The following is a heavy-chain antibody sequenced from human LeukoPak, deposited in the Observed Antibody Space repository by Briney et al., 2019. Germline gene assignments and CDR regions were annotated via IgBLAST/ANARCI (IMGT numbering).Heavy chain of an antibody. CDR1: GFTFSRYD. CDR3: AKSAAVTRGYFDY. D-gene: IGHD4-17*01. CDR2: ISGSGGTT. V-gene: IGHV3-23*01. J-gene: IGHJ4*02. Sequence: GGSLRLSCAASGFTFSRYDMSWVRQAPGKGLEWVSAISGSGGTTHYADSVKGRFTISRDNSKNTLYLQMNSLRAEDTAVYYCAKSAAVTRGYFDYWGQGTLVTVSS.